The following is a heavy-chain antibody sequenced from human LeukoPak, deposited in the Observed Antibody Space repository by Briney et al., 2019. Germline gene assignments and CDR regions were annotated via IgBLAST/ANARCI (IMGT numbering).Heavy chain of an antibody. V-gene: IGHV3-30*04. CDR3: ARDGGGTSADYYFDY. CDR1: RFTFTSYA. CDR2: LSYDGRDK. Sequence: TGRSLRLACAASRFTFTSYAMHWVRQAPGKGLEWVAVLSYDGRDKHYADSVKGRFTISRDNSKSTLYLQMNSLRAEDTAVHYCARDGGGTSADYYFDYWGQGTLVTVSS. D-gene: IGHD2-2*01. J-gene: IGHJ4*02.